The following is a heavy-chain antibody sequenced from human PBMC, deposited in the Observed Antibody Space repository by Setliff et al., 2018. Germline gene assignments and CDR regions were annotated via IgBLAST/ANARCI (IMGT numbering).Heavy chain of an antibody. D-gene: IGHD4-4*01. CDR1: GYSFTSYW. V-gene: IGHV5-51*01. J-gene: IGHJ4*02. Sequence: GESLKISCNGSGYSFTSYWIGWVRQMPGKGLEWMGIIYPGDSDTRYSPSFEGQFTISADKSISTGYLQWSSLKASDTAMYYCARDSNYEGAYDYWGQGTLVTVSS. CDR2: IYPGDSDT. CDR3: ARDSNYEGAYDY.